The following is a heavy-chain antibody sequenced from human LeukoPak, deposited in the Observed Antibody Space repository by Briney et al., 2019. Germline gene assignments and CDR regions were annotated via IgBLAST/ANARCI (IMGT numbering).Heavy chain of an antibody. J-gene: IGHJ6*03. CDR3: AKFGGSNSYFYYMDV. CDR2: IWYDGSNK. CDR1: GFTFSSYG. Sequence: GRSLRLSCAASGFTFSSYGMHWVRQAPGKGLEWVAVIWYDGSNKYYADSVKGRFTISRDNSKNTLYLQMNSLRAEDTAVYYCAKFGGSNSYFYYMDVWGKGTTVTVSS. V-gene: IGHV3-33*06. D-gene: IGHD3-16*01.